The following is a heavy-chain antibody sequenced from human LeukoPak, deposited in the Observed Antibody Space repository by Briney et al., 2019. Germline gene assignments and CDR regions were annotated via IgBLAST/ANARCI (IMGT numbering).Heavy chain of an antibody. CDR3: AKEGSPMIVVAGFDY. D-gene: IGHD3-22*01. CDR1: AFTFSIYA. J-gene: IGHJ4*02. V-gene: IGHV3-30-3*01. Sequence: GGSLRLSCSASAFTFSIYAMHWVRQAPGKGLEWVAFISYDGSNKYYADSVKGRFTISRDNSKNTLYLQMNSLRAEDAAVYYCAKEGSPMIVVAGFDYWGQGTLVTVSS. CDR2: ISYDGSNK.